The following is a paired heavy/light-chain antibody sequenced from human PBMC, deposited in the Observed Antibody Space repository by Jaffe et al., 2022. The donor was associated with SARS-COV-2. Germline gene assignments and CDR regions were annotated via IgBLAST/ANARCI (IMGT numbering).Heavy chain of an antibody. CDR1: GYNFTNYC. D-gene: IGHD1-26*01. CDR2: IYPGDSDP. CDR3: ARHLAPYTTSSLYYYYGMDV. V-gene: IGHV5-51*01. Sequence: EVQLVQSGAEVKKPGESLKISCKGSGYNFTNYCIGWVRQMPGKGLEWMGIIYPGDSDPRYSPSFQGQVTMSVDKSIRTAYLQWSSLKASDTAIYYCARHLAPYTTSSLYYYYGMDVWGQGTTVTVSS. J-gene: IGHJ6*02.
Light chain of an antibody. CDR1: PGISTY. Sequence: EIVLTQSPATLSLSPGERATLSCRASPGISTYLAWYQQNPGQAPRLLIYDASNRATGIPARFSGSGSGTDFTLTISSLEPEDSAVYYCQQRSNWPFNFGPGTKVDIK. V-gene: IGKV3-11*01. J-gene: IGKJ3*01. CDR3: QQRSNWPFN. CDR2: DAS.